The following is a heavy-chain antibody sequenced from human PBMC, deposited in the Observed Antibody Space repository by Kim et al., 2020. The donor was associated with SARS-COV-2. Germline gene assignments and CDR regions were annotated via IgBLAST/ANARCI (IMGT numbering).Heavy chain of an antibody. V-gene: IGHV4-39*01. D-gene: IGHD6-13*01. CDR2: T. CDR3: ARHALAAGLDY. J-gene: IGHJ4*02. Sequence: TYYTPSLKSRVTISVDTSKNQFSLKLSSVTAADTAVYYCARHALAAGLDYWGQGTLVTVSS.